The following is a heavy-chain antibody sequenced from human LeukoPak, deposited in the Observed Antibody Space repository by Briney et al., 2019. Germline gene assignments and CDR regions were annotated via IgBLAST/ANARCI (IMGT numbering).Heavy chain of an antibody. CDR1: GYSFTNYW. CDR2: IYPGDSHT. Sequence: GESLKISCKGSGYSFTNYWIGWVRQMPGKDLEWMGVIYPGDSHTRYSPSFEGQVTISADKSISTVYLQWSSLKASDTAMYYCARQFYPYYYDSSGTIWFDPWGQGTLVTVSS. D-gene: IGHD3-22*01. J-gene: IGHJ5*02. V-gene: IGHV5-51*01. CDR3: ARQFYPYYYDSSGTIWFDP.